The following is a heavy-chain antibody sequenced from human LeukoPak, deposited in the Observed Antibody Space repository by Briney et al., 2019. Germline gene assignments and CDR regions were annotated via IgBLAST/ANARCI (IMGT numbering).Heavy chain of an antibody. V-gene: IGHV4-61*02. CDR2: IYTSGST. D-gene: IGHD5-12*01. Sequence: SETLSLTCTVSGYSISSGYYWSWIRQPAGKGLEWIGRIYTSGSTNYNPSLKSRVTISVDTSRSQFSLRLYSVTAADTAVYYCARGIGTTNFDYWGQGTLVTVSS. CDR3: ARGIGTTNFDY. J-gene: IGHJ4*02. CDR1: GYSISSGYY.